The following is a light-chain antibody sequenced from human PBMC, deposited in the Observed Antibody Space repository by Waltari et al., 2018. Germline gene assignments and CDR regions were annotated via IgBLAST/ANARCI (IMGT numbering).Light chain of an antibody. CDR2: ATS. V-gene: IGLV7-46*01. Sequence: QAVVTQEPSLTVSPGGTVTLTCASSTGPVTRGHYPYWFQPKPGQAPRTLIYATSNKRSWAPVRVSGCLLGGKAALTLSGAQPEDEADCGCAVSCGGAEEIFGGGTKLTGL. J-gene: IGLJ2*01. CDR3: AVSCGGAEEI. CDR1: TGPVTRGHY.